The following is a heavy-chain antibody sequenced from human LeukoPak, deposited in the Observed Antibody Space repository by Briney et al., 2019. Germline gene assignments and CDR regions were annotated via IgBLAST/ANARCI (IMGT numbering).Heavy chain of an antibody. CDR3: SRESGAFSPFGY. CDR1: GGSIISTNW. V-gene: IGHV4-4*02. D-gene: IGHD1-26*01. Sequence: SGTLSLTSGVSGGSIISTNWWSWVRQPPGQGLEWIGEISLSGVTNYNPSLKSRVTMSLDRSKNHLSLTLTSVTAADTAVYYCSRESGAFSPFGYWGQGTLVTVSS. J-gene: IGHJ4*02. CDR2: ISLSGVT.